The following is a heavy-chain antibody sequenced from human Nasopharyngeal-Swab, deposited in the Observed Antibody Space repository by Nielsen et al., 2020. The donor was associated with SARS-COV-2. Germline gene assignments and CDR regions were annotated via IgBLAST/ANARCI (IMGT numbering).Heavy chain of an antibody. J-gene: IGHJ4*02. CDR3: ARGHMWSGYPPDY. CDR1: GYTFTSYD. V-gene: IGHV1-8*01. Sequence: ASVKVSCRASGYTFTSYDINWVRQATGQGLEWMGWMNPNSGNTGYAQKFQGRVTMTRNTSISTAYMELSSLRSEDTAVYYCARGHMWSGYPPDYWGQGTLVTVSS. D-gene: IGHD3-3*01. CDR2: MNPNSGNT.